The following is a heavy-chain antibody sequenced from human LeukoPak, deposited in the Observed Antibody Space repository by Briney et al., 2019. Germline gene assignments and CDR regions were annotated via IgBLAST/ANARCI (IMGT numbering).Heavy chain of an antibody. CDR2: MNPNSGNT. V-gene: IGHV1-8*02. D-gene: IGHD3-10*01. Sequence: ASVKVSCKASGYTFTSYGISWVRQATGQGLEWMGWMNPNSGNTGYAQKFQGRVTMTRNTSISTAYMELSSLRSEDTAVYYCARRQVVYGSGSRTADWFDPWGQGTLVTVSS. J-gene: IGHJ5*02. CDR3: ARRQVVYGSGSRTADWFDP. CDR1: GYTFTSYG.